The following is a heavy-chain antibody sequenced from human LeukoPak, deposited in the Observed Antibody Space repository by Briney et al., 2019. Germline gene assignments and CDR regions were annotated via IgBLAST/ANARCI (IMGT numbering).Heavy chain of an antibody. CDR1: GFTFSAYS. CDR3: ARDAYYGPGPYFYYYMDV. V-gene: IGHV3-30*02. D-gene: IGHD3-10*01. CDR2: IRFDGSHK. J-gene: IGHJ6*03. Sequence: PGGSLRLSCATSGFTFSAYSMNSVRQAPGKGLEWMAFIRFDGSHKYYVDSVRGRFTISRDNSKNTLYVQMSSLRPEDTAVYYCARDAYYGPGPYFYYYMDVWGKGTTVTISS.